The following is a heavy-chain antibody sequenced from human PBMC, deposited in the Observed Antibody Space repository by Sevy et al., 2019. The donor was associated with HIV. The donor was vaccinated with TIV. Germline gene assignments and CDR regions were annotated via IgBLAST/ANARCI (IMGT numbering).Heavy chain of an antibody. Sequence: SETLSLTCTVSGGSVTTGYWSWIRQPPGKGPEWIGYVYDIGRTAYSPSLKSRVTISLDTTKNQFSLQLNSITAADTAVYYCARVRDYGSVSFSPWFGPWGQGTLVTVSS. CDR1: GGSVTTGY. J-gene: IGHJ5*02. CDR3: ARVRDYGSVSFSPWFGP. D-gene: IGHD3-10*01. V-gene: IGHV4-59*02. CDR2: VYDIGRT.